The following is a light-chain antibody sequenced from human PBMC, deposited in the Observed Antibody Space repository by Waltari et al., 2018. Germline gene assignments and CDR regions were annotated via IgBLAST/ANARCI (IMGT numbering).Light chain of an antibody. Sequence: EIVLTQSPGTLSLSPGERATLSCRASQSVNNNYLAWYQENPGQAPRLLIYGISRRATGVPDRFSGGGSGTDFTLTISRLEPEDFAVYYCQHYGGSPKYTFGQGTKLEIK. CDR2: GIS. CDR3: QHYGGSPKYT. V-gene: IGKV3-20*01. CDR1: QSVNNNY. J-gene: IGKJ2*01.